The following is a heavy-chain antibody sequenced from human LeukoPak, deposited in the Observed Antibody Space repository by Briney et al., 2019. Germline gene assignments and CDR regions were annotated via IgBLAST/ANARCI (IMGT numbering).Heavy chain of an antibody. D-gene: IGHD2-15*01. CDR1: GGSLSSSRYY. CDR3: TKYGGNFSGNSQFDF. V-gene: IGHV4-39*01. J-gene: IGHJ4*02. CDR2: VSYSGNT. Sequence: PSETVSLPCTVSGGSLSSSRYYWGWIRQSPGKGLEWIGCVSYSGNTYYKSSLKSRVTVSVDTSTKQLSLNMSSVTASDTAVYYCTKYGGNFSGNSQFDFWGQGTLVTGSS.